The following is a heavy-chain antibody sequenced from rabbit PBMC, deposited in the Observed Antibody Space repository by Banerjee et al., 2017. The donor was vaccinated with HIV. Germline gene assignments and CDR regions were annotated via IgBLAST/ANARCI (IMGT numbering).Heavy chain of an antibody. J-gene: IGHJ3*01. CDR3: ARGLFGADNIQGSSL. D-gene: IGHD5-1*01. CDR2: IYPDYSNT. Sequence: QSLEESGGDLVKPGASLTLTCTASGFSFSSSYYMCWVRQAPGKGLEWIACIYPDYSNTDYASWAKGRFTISKTSSTTVTLQMTSLTAADTATYFCARGLFGADNIQGSSLWGQGTLVTVS. CDR1: GFSFSSSYY. V-gene: IGHV1S40*01.